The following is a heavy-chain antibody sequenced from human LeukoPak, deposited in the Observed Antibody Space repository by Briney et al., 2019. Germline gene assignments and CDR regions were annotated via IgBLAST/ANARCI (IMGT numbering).Heavy chain of an antibody. V-gene: IGHV3-30-3*01. CDR3: FFQQVDGIRDFDWLLSRDLGFDY. J-gene: IGHJ4*02. D-gene: IGHD3-9*01. CDR2: ISYDGSNK. CDR1: GFTFSSYA. Sequence: PGGSLRLSCAASGFTFSSYAMHWVRQAPGKGLEWVAVISYDGSNKYYADSVKGRFTISRDNSKNTLYLQMNSLRAEDTAVYYFFFQQVDGIRDFDWLLSRDLGFDYWGQGTLVTVSS.